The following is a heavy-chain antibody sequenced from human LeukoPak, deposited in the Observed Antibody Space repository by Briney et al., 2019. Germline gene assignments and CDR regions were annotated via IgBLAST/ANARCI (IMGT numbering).Heavy chain of an antibody. Sequence: EASVKVSCKASGYTFTSYGISWVRQAPGQGLEWLGWISAYNGNTNYAQKLQGRVTMTTDTSTSTAYMELRSLRSDDTAVYYCARDYDFWSGSGMGNDWGQGTLVTVSS. D-gene: IGHD3-3*01. J-gene: IGHJ4*02. CDR1: GYTFTSYG. CDR2: ISAYNGNT. V-gene: IGHV1-18*01. CDR3: ARDYDFWSGSGMGND.